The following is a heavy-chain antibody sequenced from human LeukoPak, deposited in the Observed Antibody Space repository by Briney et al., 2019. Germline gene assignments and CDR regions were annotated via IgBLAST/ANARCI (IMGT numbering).Heavy chain of an antibody. CDR1: GGSFSGYY. Sequence: PSETLSLTCAAYGGSFSGYYWSWIRQHPGKGLEWIGHIYYSGSTYYNPSLKSRGIISVETSKNQFSLKLSSVTAADTAVYYCARDTAMATGMDVWGQGTTVTVSS. CDR2: IYYSGST. J-gene: IGHJ6*02. V-gene: IGHV4-31*11. CDR3: ARDTAMATGMDV. D-gene: IGHD5-18*01.